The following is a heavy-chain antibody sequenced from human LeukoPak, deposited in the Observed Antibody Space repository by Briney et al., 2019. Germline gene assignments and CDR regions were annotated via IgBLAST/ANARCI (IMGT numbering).Heavy chain of an antibody. D-gene: IGHD6-13*01. V-gene: IGHV1-18*01. CDR2: ISAYNGNT. CDR3: ARVQEGIAAAGELYDY. Sequence: ASVKVSCKASGYTFTSYGISWVRQAPGQGLEWMGWISAYNGNTNYAQKLQGRVTMTTDTSTSTAYMELRSLRSDDTAVYYCARVQEGIAAAGELYDYWGQGTLVTVSS. CDR1: GYTFTSYG. J-gene: IGHJ4*02.